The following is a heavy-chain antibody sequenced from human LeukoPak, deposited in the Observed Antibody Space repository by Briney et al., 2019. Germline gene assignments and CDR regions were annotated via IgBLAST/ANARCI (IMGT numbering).Heavy chain of an antibody. J-gene: IGHJ5*02. D-gene: IGHD6-19*01. V-gene: IGHV3-33*01. CDR3: ARERTSGWDAFDT. CDR2: IWFDGSNK. CDR1: GFTFRSYG. Sequence: GRSLRLSCAASGFTFRSYGMHWVRQSPGKGLEWVAIIWFDGSNKYYAESVKGRFTISRDNSMNTLYLQMNSLRAEDTAVYYCARERTSGWDAFDTWGQGTLVTVSS.